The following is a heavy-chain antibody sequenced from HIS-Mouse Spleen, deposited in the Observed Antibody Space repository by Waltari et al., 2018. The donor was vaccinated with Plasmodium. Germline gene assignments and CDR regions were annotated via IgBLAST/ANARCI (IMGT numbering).Heavy chain of an antibody. CDR1: GVSFRCYA. J-gene: IGHJ4*02. V-gene: IGHV3-30*04. Sequence: QVQLVESGGGVVQPGRSLRLFCAASGVSFRCYAIHCIRQAPGKGLEWVAVISYDGSNKYYADSVKGRFTISRDNSKNTLYLQMNSLGAEDTAVYYCARDGGSGWFSDYWGQGTLVTVSS. CDR2: ISYDGSNK. D-gene: IGHD6-19*01. CDR3: ARDGGSGWFSDY.